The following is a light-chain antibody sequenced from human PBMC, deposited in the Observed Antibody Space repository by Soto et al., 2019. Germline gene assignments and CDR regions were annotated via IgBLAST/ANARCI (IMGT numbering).Light chain of an antibody. CDR1: SSDVGDYNY. CDR2: EVS. V-gene: IGLV2-8*01. Sequence: QSVLTQPPSASGSPGQSVTISCTGTSSDVGDYNYVSWYQHHPGKAPKLMIYEVSKRPSGVPDRFSGSKSDNTASLTVSGLQAEDEADYYCSSYAGSNNFGVFGGGTQLTVL. J-gene: IGLJ2*01. CDR3: SSYAGSNNFGV.